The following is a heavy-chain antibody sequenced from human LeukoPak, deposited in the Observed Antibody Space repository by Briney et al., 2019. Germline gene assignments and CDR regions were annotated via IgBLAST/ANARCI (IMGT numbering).Heavy chain of an antibody. CDR2: IYTSGST. V-gene: IGHV4-61*02. CDR1: GGSISSGSYY. J-gene: IGHJ4*02. D-gene: IGHD3-10*01. Sequence: SETLSLTCTVSGGSISSGSYYWSWIRQPAGKGLEWIGRIYTSGSTNYNPSLKSRVTISVDTSKNQFSLKLSSVTAADTAVYYCARVARVWFGEGQFDYWGQGTLVTVSS. CDR3: ARVARVWFGEGQFDY.